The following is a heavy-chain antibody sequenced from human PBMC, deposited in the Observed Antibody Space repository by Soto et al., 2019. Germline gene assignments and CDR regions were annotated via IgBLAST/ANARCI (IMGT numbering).Heavy chain of an antibody. V-gene: IGHV3-23*01. D-gene: IGHD3-10*01. CDR1: GFTFSSYA. J-gene: IGHJ5*02. CDR2: ISGSGGST. Sequence: GGSLRLSCAASGFTFSSYAMSWVRHAPGKGLEWVSAISGSGGSTYYADSVKGRFTISRDNSKNTLYLQMNSLRAEDTAVYYCAKDPQFGEFLPLYNWFDPWGQGTLVTVSS. CDR3: AKDPQFGEFLPLYNWFDP.